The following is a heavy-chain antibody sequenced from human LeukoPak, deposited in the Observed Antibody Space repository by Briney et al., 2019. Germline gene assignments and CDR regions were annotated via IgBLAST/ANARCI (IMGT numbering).Heavy chain of an antibody. J-gene: IGHJ5*02. CDR2: IYYSGST. CDR3: ARVPYCSGGSCQKTNWFDP. Sequence: SETLSLTCTVSGGSISSSSYYWGWIRQPPGKGLEWIGSIYYSGSTYYNPSLKSRVTISVDTSKNQFSLKLSSVTAADTAVYYCARVPYCSGGSCQKTNWFDPWGQGTLVTVSS. V-gene: IGHV4-39*07. D-gene: IGHD2-15*01. CDR1: GGSISSSSYY.